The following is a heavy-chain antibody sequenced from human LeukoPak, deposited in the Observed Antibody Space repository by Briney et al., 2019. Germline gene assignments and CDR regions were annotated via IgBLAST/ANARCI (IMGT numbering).Heavy chain of an antibody. D-gene: IGHD2-2*01. J-gene: IGHJ6*02. CDR1: GGSISSGGYY. CDR3: ARDSKVSTASHYYYYYGMDV. Sequence: SETLSLTCTVSGGSISSGGYYWSWIRQHPGKGLECIGYIYYSGSTYYNPSLKSRVTISVDTSKNQFSLKLSSVTAADTAVYYCARDSKVSTASHYYYYYGMDVWGQGTTVTVSS. V-gene: IGHV4-31*03. CDR2: IYYSGST.